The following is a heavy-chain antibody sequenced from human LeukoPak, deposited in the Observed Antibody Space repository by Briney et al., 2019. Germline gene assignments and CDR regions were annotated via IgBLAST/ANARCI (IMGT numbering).Heavy chain of an antibody. D-gene: IGHD1-1*01. CDR3: ARAKNWNDPNDPADY. CDR2: IKQDGSEK. V-gene: IGHV3-7*03. CDR1: GFTFSSYW. Sequence: LTGGSLRLSCAASGFTFSSYWMSWVRQAPGKGLEWVANIKQDGSEKYYVDSVKGRFTISRDNAKNSLYLQMNSLRAEDTAVYYCARAKNWNDPNDPADYWGQGTLVTVSS. J-gene: IGHJ4*02.